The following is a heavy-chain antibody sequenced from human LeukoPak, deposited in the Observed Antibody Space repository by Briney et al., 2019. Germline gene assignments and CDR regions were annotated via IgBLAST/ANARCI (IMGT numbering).Heavy chain of an antibody. D-gene: IGHD3-16*01. CDR1: GYTFTSYD. V-gene: IGHV1-8*01. CDR3: AGRPRGGYYYYGMDV. CDR2: MNPNSGNT. J-gene: IGHJ6*02. Sequence: ASVKVSCKASGYTFTSYDINWVRQATGQGLEWMGWMNPNSGNTGYAQKFQGRVTMTRNTSISTAYMELSSLRSEDTAVYYCAGRPRGGYYYYGMDVWGQGTTVTVSS.